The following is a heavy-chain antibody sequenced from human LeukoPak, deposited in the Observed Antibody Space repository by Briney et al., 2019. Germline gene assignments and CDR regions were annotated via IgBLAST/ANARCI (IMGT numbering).Heavy chain of an antibody. J-gene: IGHJ4*02. CDR2: IGTAGDT. D-gene: IGHD6-19*01. CDR1: GFTFSSYD. V-gene: IGHV3-13*01. Sequence: GGSLRLSCAASGFTFSSYDMHRVRQATGKGLEWVSAIGTAGDTYYPGSVKGRFTISRENAKNSLYLQMNSLRAGDTAVYYCAAGGWYSSFDYWGQGTLVTVSS. CDR3: AAGGWYSSFDY.